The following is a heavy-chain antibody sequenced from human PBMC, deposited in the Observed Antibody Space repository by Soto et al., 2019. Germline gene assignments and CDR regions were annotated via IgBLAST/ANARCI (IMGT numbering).Heavy chain of an antibody. Sequence: ASVKVSCKASGYTFTSYGISWVRQAPGQGLEWMGWISAYNGITDYAQNLQGRVTMTTDTSTSTAHMELRSLRSDDTAVYYCTRKTYDTAMNYWGQGTLVTVSS. CDR3: TRKTYDTAMNY. CDR1: GYTFTSYG. D-gene: IGHD5-18*01. J-gene: IGHJ4*02. CDR2: ISAYNGIT. V-gene: IGHV1-18*01.